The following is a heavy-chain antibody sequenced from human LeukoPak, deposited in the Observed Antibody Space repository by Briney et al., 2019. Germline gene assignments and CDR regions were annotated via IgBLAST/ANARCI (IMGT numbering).Heavy chain of an antibody. CDR3: VRLADPGY. V-gene: IGHV3-74*01. D-gene: IGHD6-19*01. CDR2: IKSDGSTT. CDR1: GFTFSNYW. Sequence: GGSLRLSCTASGFTFSNYWMHWVRQAPGKGLVWVSRIKSDGSTTTYADSVKGRFTISRDNAKSTLYLQMNGLRAEDTAVYYCVRLADPGYWGQGTLVIVSS. J-gene: IGHJ4*02.